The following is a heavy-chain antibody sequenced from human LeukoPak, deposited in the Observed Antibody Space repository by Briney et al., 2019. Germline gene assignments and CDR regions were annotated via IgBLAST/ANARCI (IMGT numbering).Heavy chain of an antibody. CDR1: GYGFTNYY. V-gene: IGHV1-46*01. J-gene: IGHJ4*02. Sequence: GASVKVSCTASGYGFTNYYMHWVRQAPGQGLEWMGTINPRDGSTTSTQKFQGRVTVTRDTSTSTVYMDLNSLRSEDTAVYYCATSTGYDVLTGYREDHYYFDYWGQGALVTVSS. D-gene: IGHD3-9*01. CDR2: INPRDGST. CDR3: ATSTGYDVLTGYREDHYYFDY.